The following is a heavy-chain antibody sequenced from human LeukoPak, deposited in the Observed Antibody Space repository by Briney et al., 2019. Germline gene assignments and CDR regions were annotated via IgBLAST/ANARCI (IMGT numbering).Heavy chain of an antibody. V-gene: IGHV4-59*01. CDR3: ARFTPYYDILTGYSHFDY. D-gene: IGHD3-9*01. J-gene: IGHJ4*02. CDR1: GDSISSYY. Sequence: SETLSLTCTVSGDSISSYYWSWIRQPPGKGLEWIGYIYYSGSTNYNPSLKSRVTISVDTSKNQFSLKLSSVTAADTAVCYCARFTPYYDILTGYSHFDYWGQGTLVTVSS. CDR2: IYYSGST.